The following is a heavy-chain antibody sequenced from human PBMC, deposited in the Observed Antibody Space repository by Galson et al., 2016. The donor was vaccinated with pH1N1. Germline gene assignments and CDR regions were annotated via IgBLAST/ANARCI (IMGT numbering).Heavy chain of an antibody. CDR1: GFTFSIYG. D-gene: IGHD3-10*01. V-gene: IGHV3-11*01. CDR2: ISGSDTTI. Sequence: SLRLSCAASGFTFSIYGMHWIRQAPGKGLEWISYISGSDTTIYYADSVRGRFTISRDNAQNSLYLHMNSLRAEDTAVYYCARDHFGWAFDVWGQGTMVTVSP. J-gene: IGHJ3*01. CDR3: ARDHFGWAFDV.